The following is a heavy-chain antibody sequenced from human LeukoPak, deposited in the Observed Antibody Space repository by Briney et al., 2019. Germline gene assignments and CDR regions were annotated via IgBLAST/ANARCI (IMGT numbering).Heavy chain of an antibody. CDR1: EYTFTSYY. J-gene: IGHJ4*02. V-gene: IGHV1-46*01. Sequence: ASVKVSCKGSEYTFTSYYIHWVRQAPGQGLEWMGIINPNFGSTSYAQKFQGRVTMTSDMSTSTVYMELSSLRFDDTAIYYCAREGAVATAMLSLDYWGQGALVTVSS. CDR3: AREGAVATAMLSLDY. CDR2: INPNFGST. D-gene: IGHD5-18*01.